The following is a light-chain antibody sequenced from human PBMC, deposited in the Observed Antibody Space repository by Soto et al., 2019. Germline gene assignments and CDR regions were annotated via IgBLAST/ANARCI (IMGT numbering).Light chain of an antibody. Sequence: VLTQSPGTLSLSPGERATLSCRASQTVSSNYLAWYQQKPGQAPRLLIYGASSRATGIPDRFSGSGSGTDFTHTISRLEPEDFAVYYCQQYGSSISYTFGQGTKLEIK. J-gene: IGKJ2*01. CDR1: QTVSSNY. CDR2: GAS. V-gene: IGKV3-20*01. CDR3: QQYGSSISYT.